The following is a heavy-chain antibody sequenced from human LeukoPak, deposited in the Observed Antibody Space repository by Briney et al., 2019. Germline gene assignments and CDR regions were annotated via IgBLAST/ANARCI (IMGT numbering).Heavy chain of an antibody. CDR3: ARQTYSSRPLFDL. V-gene: IGHV4-34*01. J-gene: IGHJ2*01. D-gene: IGHD3-22*01. Sequence: PSETLSLTCAVYGGSFSGYYWSWIRQPPGKGLEWIGEINHSGSTNYNPSLKSRVTISVDTSKNQFSLKLSSVTAADTAVYYCARQTYSSRPLFDLWGRGTLVTVSS. CDR1: GGSFSGYY. CDR2: INHSGST.